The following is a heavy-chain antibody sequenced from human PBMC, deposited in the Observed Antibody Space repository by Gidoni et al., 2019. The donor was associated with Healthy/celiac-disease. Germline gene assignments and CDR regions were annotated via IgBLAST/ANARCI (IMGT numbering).Heavy chain of an antibody. J-gene: IGHJ5*02. CDR3: ARNGGRDGGFDP. CDR2: IYYSGST. V-gene: IGHV4-59*01. Sequence: QVQLQESGPGLVKPSETLSLTCTVSGGSISSYYWSWIRQPPGKGLEWIGYIYYSGSTNYNPSLKSRVTISVDTSKNQFSRKLSSVTAADTAVYYCARNGGRDGGFDPWGQGTLVTVSS. CDR1: GGSISSYY.